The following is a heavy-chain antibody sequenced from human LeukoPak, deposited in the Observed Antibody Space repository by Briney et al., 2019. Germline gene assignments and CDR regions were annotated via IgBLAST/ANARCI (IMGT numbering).Heavy chain of an antibody. J-gene: IGHJ4*02. CDR3: AKVAAIVVVTAICH. CDR2: ISGSGSII. CDR1: GFTFSSYW. D-gene: IGHD2-21*02. V-gene: IGHV3-48*04. Sequence: PGGSLRLSCAASGFTFSSYWMSWVRQAPGKGLEWVSYISGSGSIIYYADSVKGRFTISRDNAKKSLYLQMNSLRAEDTAVYYCAKVAAIVVVTAICHWGQGTLVTVSS.